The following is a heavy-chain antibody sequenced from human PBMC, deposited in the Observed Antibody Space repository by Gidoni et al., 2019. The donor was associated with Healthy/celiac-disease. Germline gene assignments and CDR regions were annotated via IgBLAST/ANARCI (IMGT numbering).Heavy chain of an antibody. CDR2: IWYDGITK. Sequence: QVQLVESGGGVVQPGRSLRLSCAASGFTFSSYGMHWVRQAPGKGMEWVAVIWYDGITKYYADSVKGRFTISRDNSKNTLYLQMNSLRAEDTAVYYCARDLGSGYDTYYYYGMDVWGQGTTVTVSS. V-gene: IGHV3-33*01. J-gene: IGHJ6*02. CDR3: ARDLGSGYDTYYYYGMDV. CDR1: GFTFSSYG. D-gene: IGHD5-12*01.